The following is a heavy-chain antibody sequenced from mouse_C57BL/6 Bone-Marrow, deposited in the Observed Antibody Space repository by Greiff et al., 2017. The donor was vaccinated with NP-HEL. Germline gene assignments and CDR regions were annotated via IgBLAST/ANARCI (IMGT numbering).Heavy chain of an antibody. J-gene: IGHJ4*01. CDR1: GYTFTSYW. V-gene: IGHV1-50*01. CDR2: IDPSDGST. Sequence: QVQLQQPGAELVKPGASVKLSCKASGYTFTSYWMQWVKQRPGQGLEWLGEIDPSDGSTNYNQKFKGKATLTVDTSSSTAYMQLSSLTSEDSAVYYCTRDCYYAMDDWGQGTSVTVSS. CDR3: TRDCYYAMDD.